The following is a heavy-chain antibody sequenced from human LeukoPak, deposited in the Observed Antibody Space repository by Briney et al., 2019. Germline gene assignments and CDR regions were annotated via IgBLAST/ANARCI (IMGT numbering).Heavy chain of an antibody. V-gene: IGHV3-48*01. CDR3: ARDGGPIVVVNEGFDY. CDR2: ISSSSSTI. D-gene: IGHD3-22*01. J-gene: IGHJ4*02. Sequence: GESLRLSCAASGFTFSSYSMNWVRQAPGKGLEWVSYISSSSSTIYYADSVKGRFTISRDSAKNSLYLQMNSLRAEDTAVYYCARDGGPIVVVNEGFDYWGQGTLVTVSS. CDR1: GFTFSSYS.